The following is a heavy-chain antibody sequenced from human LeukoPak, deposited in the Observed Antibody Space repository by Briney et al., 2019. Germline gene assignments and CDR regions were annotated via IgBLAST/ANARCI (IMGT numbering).Heavy chain of an antibody. V-gene: IGHV3-30-3*01. CDR2: ISYDGSNK. Sequence: GGSLRLSCAASGFTFSSYAMHWVRQAPGKGLEWVAVISYDGSNKYYADSVEGRFTISRDNSKNTLYLQMNSLRAEDTAVYYCARGRWLQSFFDYWGQGTLVTVSS. D-gene: IGHD5-24*01. CDR1: GFTFSSYA. J-gene: IGHJ4*02. CDR3: ARGRWLQSFFDY.